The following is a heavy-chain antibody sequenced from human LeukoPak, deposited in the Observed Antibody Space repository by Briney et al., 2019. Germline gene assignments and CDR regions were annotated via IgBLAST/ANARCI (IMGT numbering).Heavy chain of an antibody. J-gene: IGHJ5*02. CDR2: INDSGST. Sequence: SETLSLACAFYGWYFCDYYGSWIRQPPGKGREWIGEINDSGSTNYNPSLKSRVTIPVETSKTQFSLKLSSMTAADTAVYYCASDYGDYVRLHWFDPWGQGTLVTVSS. CDR1: GWYFCDYY. D-gene: IGHD4-17*01. CDR3: ASDYGDYVRLHWFDP. V-gene: IGHV4-34*01.